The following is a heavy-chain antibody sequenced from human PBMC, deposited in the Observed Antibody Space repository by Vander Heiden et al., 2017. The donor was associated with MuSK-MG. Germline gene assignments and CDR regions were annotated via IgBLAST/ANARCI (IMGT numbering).Heavy chain of an antibody. D-gene: IGHD4-4*01. CDR1: GGSFSGYY. Sequence: VPLQPWGAGMLQPSDPLSLTCAVHGGSFSGYYWSWIRQPPGKGLEWIGEINHSGSTNYNPSLKSRVTISVDTSKNQFSLKLSSVTAADTAVYYCARPVTAFDIWGQGTMVTVSS. CDR2: INHSGST. CDR3: ARPVTAFDI. J-gene: IGHJ3*02. V-gene: IGHV4-34*01.